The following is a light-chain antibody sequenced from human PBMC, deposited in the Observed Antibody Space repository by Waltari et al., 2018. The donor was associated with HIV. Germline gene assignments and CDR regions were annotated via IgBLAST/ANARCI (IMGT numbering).Light chain of an antibody. V-gene: IGLV2-23*02. CDR1: SSDVGGYNY. Sequence: QSALTQPASVSGSPGQSITISCTGTSSDVGGYNYVSWYHQHPGKAPKLMIYDVSKRPSGVSNRFSGSKSGNSASLTISGLQAEDEADYYCCSYAGSSTYVFGTGTKVTVL. CDR3: CSYAGSSTYV. CDR2: DVS. J-gene: IGLJ1*01.